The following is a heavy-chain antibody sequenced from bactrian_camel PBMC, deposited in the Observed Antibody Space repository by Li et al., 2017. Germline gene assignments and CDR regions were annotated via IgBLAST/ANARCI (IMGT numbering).Heavy chain of an antibody. J-gene: IGHJ4*01. CDR1: GFTFSSTT. CDR2: INSGGGST. Sequence: VQLVESGGGLVQPGGSLRLSCVASGFTFSSTTMSWVRQAPGKELEWVSDINSGGGSTYYADSVKGRFTISRDNAKNTLYLQLNSLKTEDTAIYYCANAILGQGTQVTVS. V-gene: IGHV3S31*01.